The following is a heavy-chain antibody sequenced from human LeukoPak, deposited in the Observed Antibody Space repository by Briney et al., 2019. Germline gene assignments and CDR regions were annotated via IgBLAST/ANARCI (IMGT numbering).Heavy chain of an antibody. CDR2: IVVGSGNT. V-gene: IGHV1-58*01. CDR1: GFTFTSSA. Sequence: SVKVSCKASGFTFTSSAVQWVRQARGQRLEWIGWIVVGSGNTNYAQKFQERVTITRGMSTSTAYMELSSLRSEDTAVYYCAAMTTVTTEVPFDYWGQGTLVTVSS. D-gene: IGHD4-17*01. CDR3: AAMTTVTTEVPFDY. J-gene: IGHJ4*02.